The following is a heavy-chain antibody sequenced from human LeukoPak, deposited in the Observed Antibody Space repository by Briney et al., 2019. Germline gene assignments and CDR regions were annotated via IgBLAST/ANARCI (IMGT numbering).Heavy chain of an antibody. Sequence: PGRSLRLSCAASGFTFSSYGMHWVRQAPGKGLEWVAVISYDGSNEYSADSVKGRFTISRDNAKNTLYLQMNSLRAEDTAVYYCAKDPIGSSWYSDYWGQGTLVTVSS. V-gene: IGHV3-30*18. CDR2: ISYDGSNE. D-gene: IGHD6-13*01. J-gene: IGHJ4*02. CDR3: AKDPIGSSWYSDY. CDR1: GFTFSSYG.